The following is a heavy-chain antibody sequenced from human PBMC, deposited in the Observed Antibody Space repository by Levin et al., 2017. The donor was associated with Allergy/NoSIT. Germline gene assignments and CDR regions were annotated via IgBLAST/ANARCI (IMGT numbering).Heavy chain of an antibody. V-gene: IGHV3-30-3*01. CDR2: ISYDGSNK. D-gene: IGHD3-10*01. Sequence: SGGSLRLSCAASGFTFSSYAMHWVRQAPGKGLEWVAVISYDGSNKYYADSVKGRFTISRDNSKNTLYLQMNSLRAEDTAVYYCAREVRGLDYWGQGTLVTVSS. CDR1: GFTFSSYA. J-gene: IGHJ4*02. CDR3: AREVRGLDY.